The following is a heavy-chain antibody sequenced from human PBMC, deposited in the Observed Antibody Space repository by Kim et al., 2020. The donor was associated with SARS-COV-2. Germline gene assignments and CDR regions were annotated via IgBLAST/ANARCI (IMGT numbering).Heavy chain of an antibody. D-gene: IGHD1-26*01. Sequence: ASVKVSCKASGYTFTSYYMHWVRQAPGQGLEWMGIINPSGGSTSYAQKFQGRVTMTRDTSTSTVYMELSSLRSEDTAVYYCARGGYSGRESGYFDYWGQGTLVTVSS. CDR3: ARGGYSGRESGYFDY. V-gene: IGHV1-46*01. CDR1: GYTFTSYY. J-gene: IGHJ4*02. CDR2: INPSGGST.